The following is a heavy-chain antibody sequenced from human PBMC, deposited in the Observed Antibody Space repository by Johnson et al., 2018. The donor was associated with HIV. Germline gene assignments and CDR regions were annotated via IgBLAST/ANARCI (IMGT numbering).Heavy chain of an antibody. V-gene: IGHV3-66*01. J-gene: IGHJ3*02. D-gene: IGHD1-1*01. CDR3: ARAEPWDRRHYAFEI. CDR1: GFTFDDYG. CDR2: IYSGGDT. Sequence: VQLVESGGGLVQPGRSLRLSCAASGFTFDDYGMHWVRQAPGKGLEWVSVIYSGGDTYYADSMRGRLTISRDNSKNTVYLQMNSLRAEDTAVYYCARAEPWDRRHYAFEIWGQGTMVTVSS.